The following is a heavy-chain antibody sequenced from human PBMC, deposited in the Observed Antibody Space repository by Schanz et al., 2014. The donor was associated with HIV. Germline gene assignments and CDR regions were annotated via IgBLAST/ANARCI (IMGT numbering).Heavy chain of an antibody. J-gene: IGHJ4*02. Sequence: EVQLVESGGGLVEPGGSLRLSCEASGFNFNNYAMTWVRQAPGKGLEWVSSISESGGRTYYADSVNGRFTISRDNSKNTLYLQMTTLRTEDTAVYYCAKPEYDSSGNSQSHFDSWGQGTLVTVSS. V-gene: IGHV3-23*04. D-gene: IGHD3-22*01. CDR1: GFNFNNYA. CDR2: ISESGGRT. CDR3: AKPEYDSSGNSQSHFDS.